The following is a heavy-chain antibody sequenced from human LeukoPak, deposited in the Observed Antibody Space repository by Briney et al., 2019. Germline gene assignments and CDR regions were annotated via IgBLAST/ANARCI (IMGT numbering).Heavy chain of an antibody. J-gene: IGHJ5*02. CDR3: ARDRERDDSSWYLERWFDP. CDR2: ISDSGST. CDR1: GGSIRSSSFF. V-gene: IGHV4-39*07. D-gene: IGHD6-13*01. Sequence: SETLSLTCTVSGGSIRSSSFFWGWIRQPPGKGLVWIGRISDSGSTYYNPSLKSRVTISVDTSKNQFSLRLNSVTAADTAVYFCARDRERDDSSWYLERWFDPWGQGTLVIVSS.